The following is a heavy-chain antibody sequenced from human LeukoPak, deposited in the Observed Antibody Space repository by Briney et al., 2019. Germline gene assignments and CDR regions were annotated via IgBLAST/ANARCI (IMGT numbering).Heavy chain of an antibody. V-gene: IGHV3-23*01. CDR3: AKDKGTAYYDFWSGYTTHMDV. D-gene: IGHD3-3*01. Sequence: GGSLRLSCAASGFTFSSYAMSWVRQAPGKGLEWVSAISGSGGSTYYADSVKGRFTISRDNSKNTLYLQMNSLRAEDTAVYYCAKDKGTAYYDFWSGYTTHMDVWGKGTTVTVSS. J-gene: IGHJ6*03. CDR2: ISGSGGST. CDR1: GFTFSSYA.